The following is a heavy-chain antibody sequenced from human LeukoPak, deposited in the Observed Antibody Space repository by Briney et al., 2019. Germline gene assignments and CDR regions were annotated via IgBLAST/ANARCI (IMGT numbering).Heavy chain of an antibody. CDR1: GFTFSSYS. J-gene: IGHJ4*02. CDR2: ISSSSTI. Sequence: GGSLRLSCAASGFTFSSYSMNWVRQAPGKGLEWVSYISSSSTIYYADSVKGRFTISRDNAKNSLYLQMNSLRAEDTAVYYCARATTVVTSRGYFDYWGQGTLVTVSS. D-gene: IGHD4-23*01. CDR3: ARATTVVTSRGYFDY. V-gene: IGHV3-48*04.